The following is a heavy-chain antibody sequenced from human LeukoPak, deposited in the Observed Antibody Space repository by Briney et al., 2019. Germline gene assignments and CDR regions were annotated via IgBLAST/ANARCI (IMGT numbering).Heavy chain of an antibody. CDR1: GFTFSSYS. V-gene: IGHV3-21*01. CDR2: ISSSSSYI. J-gene: IGHJ4*02. D-gene: IGHD5-24*01. CDR3: ARGDGHLYYFDY. Sequence: SGGSLRLSCAASGFTFSSYSMNWVRQAPGKGLEWVSSISSSSSYIYYADSVKGRFTISRDNAKNSLYLQMNSLRAEDTAVYYCARGDGHLYYFDYWGQGTLVTVSS.